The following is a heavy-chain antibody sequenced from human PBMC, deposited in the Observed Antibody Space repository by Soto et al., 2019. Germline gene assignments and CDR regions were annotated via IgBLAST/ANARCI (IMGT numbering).Heavy chain of an antibody. CDR3: ARRGVGTLWFGELLGHMGV. Sequence: QVQLVQSGAEVKKPGASVKVSCKASGYTFTSYAMHWVRQAPGQRLEWMGWINAGNGNTKYSQKFQGRGTITRDTAASTAYMEVSSLRSDDTAVYYCARRGVGTLWFGELLGHMGVWAKGTTVIVSS. CDR1: GYTFTSYA. J-gene: IGHJ6*03. V-gene: IGHV1-3*01. CDR2: INAGNGNT. D-gene: IGHD3-10*01.